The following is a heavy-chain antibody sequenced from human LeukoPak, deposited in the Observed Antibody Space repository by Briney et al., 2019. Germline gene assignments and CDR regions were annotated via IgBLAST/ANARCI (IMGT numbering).Heavy chain of an antibody. D-gene: IGHD3-3*01. Sequence: GGSLRLSCAASGFIFSNAYMSWVRQAPGKGLEWVGRIKSKTDGGTTDYAAPVKGRFTISRDDSKNTLYLQLNSLEIEDTAVYYCTTDAKDYDFPPDYWGQGTLVTVSS. CDR3: TTDAKDYDFPPDY. J-gene: IGHJ4*02. CDR2: IKSKTDGGTT. V-gene: IGHV3-15*01. CDR1: GFIFSNAY.